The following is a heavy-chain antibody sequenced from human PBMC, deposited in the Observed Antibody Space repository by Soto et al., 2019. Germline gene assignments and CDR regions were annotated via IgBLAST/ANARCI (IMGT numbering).Heavy chain of an antibody. J-gene: IGHJ4*02. CDR1: GYTFTSYA. CDR2: INAGNGNT. CDR3: ARSIVVVTALDY. V-gene: IGHV1-3*05. Sequence: QVQLVQSGAEEKKPGASVKVSCKASGYTFTSYAMHWVRQAPGQRLEWMGWINAGNGNTKYSQKLQGRVTITRDTSESTAYMDLSSLRSEDTAVYYCARSIVVVTALDYWGQGTLVTVSS. D-gene: IGHD2-21*02.